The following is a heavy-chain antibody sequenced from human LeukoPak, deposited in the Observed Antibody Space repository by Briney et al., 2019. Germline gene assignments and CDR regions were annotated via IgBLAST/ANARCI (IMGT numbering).Heavy chain of an antibody. CDR1: GFTFTDYF. Sequence: GGSLRLSCVASGFTFTDYFMSWVRQAPGKGLEWVASIKHNGGEKYYVDSVKGRFTISRDNAKDSLYLEMSSLRVEDTAVYYCARDRGWRSSGYYLYHFDYWGQGTLVTFAS. V-gene: IGHV3-7*01. D-gene: IGHD3-22*01. CDR2: IKHNGGEK. J-gene: IGHJ4*02. CDR3: ARDRGWRSSGYYLYHFDY.